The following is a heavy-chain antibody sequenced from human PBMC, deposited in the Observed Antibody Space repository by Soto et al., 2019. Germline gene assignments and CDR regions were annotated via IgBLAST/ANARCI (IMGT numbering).Heavy chain of an antibody. J-gene: IGHJ4*02. V-gene: IGHV3-21*04. CDR2: ISSSSSYI. Sequence: GGSLRLSCAASGFTFSSYSMNWVRQAPGKGLEWVSSISSSSSYIYCADSVKGRFTISRDNSKNTLYLQMNSLRTEDTAVYYCARRGPGTYFDYWGQGTLVTVSS. D-gene: IGHD6-13*01. CDR1: GFTFSSYS. CDR3: ARRGPGTYFDY.